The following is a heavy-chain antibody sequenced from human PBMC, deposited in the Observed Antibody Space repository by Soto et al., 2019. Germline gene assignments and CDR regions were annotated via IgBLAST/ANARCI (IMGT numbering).Heavy chain of an antibody. D-gene: IGHD6-19*01. CDR1: GYSFTSYA. V-gene: IGHV1-3*05. CDR2: INAGNGKT. CDR3: ARAVAVPADFDY. Sequence: QVQLVQSGAEEKKPGASVKVSCKASGYSFTSYAMHWERQAPGQGLEWMGWINAGNGKTKYSQKFQGRVTITRDTSASTAYMELSSLRSEDTALYYCARAVAVPADFDYWGQGTLVTVSS. J-gene: IGHJ4*02.